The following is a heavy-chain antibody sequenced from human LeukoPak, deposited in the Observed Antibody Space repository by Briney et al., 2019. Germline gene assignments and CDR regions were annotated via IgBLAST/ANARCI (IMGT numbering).Heavy chain of an antibody. CDR2: IYYSGST. Sequence: SETLSLTCTVSGGPISSYYWSWIRQPPGKGLEWIGYIYYSGSTRYNPSLKSRVTISVDTSKNQFSLKLSSVTAADTAVYYCARVGILRFPSNWFDPWGQGTLVTVSS. CDR1: GGPISSYY. V-gene: IGHV4-59*01. J-gene: IGHJ5*02. D-gene: IGHD3-3*01. CDR3: ARVGILRFPSNWFDP.